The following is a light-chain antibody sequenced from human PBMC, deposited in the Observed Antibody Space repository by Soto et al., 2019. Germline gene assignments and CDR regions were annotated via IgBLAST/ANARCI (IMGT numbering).Light chain of an antibody. J-gene: IGKJ1*01. Sequence: EIVLTQSPATLSLSPGEGATLSCRASQSISTHLAWYQQRPGQAPRLLIYDASNRATGIPARFSGSGSGTDFTVTINSLEAEDFAVYYCQQRSDWPPWTFGQGTKVEIK. CDR3: QQRSDWPPWT. CDR1: QSISTH. CDR2: DAS. V-gene: IGKV3-11*01.